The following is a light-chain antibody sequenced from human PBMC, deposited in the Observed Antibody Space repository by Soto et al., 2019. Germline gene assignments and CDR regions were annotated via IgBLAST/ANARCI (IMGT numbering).Light chain of an antibody. V-gene: IGLV1-36*01. Sequence: QSVLTQPPSVSDAPRQRVTISCSGSSSNIGDNAVSWYQQLPGKAPKLLIYYDDLLSSGVSDRFSGSKSGTAASLAISGLQSDDEADYYCSACDGSLNAVLFGGVTKVTVL. CDR2: YDD. CDR1: SSNIGDNA. CDR3: SACDGSLNAVL. J-gene: IGLJ3*02.